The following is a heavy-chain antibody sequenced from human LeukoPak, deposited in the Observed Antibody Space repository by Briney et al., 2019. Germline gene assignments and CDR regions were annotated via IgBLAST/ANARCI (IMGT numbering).Heavy chain of an antibody. CDR3: ASARLGELSFAASHYYGMDV. D-gene: IGHD3-16*02. Sequence: PGRSLRLSCAASGFTFSSYAMPWVRQAPGKGLEWVAVISYDGSNKYYADSVKGRFTISRDNSKNTLYLQMNSLRAEDTAVYYCASARLGELSFAASHYYGMDVWGQGTTVTVSS. CDR2: ISYDGSNK. V-gene: IGHV3-30-3*01. CDR1: GFTFSSYA. J-gene: IGHJ6*02.